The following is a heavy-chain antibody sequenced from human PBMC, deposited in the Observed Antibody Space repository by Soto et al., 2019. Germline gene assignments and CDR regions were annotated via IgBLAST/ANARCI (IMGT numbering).Heavy chain of an antibody. J-gene: IGHJ5*02. CDR2: IYYSGST. CDR3: ARGAYGSGSYYNWFDP. CDR1: GGSISSYY. D-gene: IGHD3-10*01. Sequence: PLETLPLTSTVSGGSISSYYWSWIRQPPGKGLEWIGYIYYSGSTNYNPSLKSRVTISVDTSKNQFSLKLSSVTAADTAVYYCARGAYGSGSYYNWFDPWGQGTLVTVSS. V-gene: IGHV4-59*01.